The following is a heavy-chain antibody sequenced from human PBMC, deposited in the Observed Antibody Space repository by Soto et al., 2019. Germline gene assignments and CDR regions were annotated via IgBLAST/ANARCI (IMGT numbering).Heavy chain of an antibody. CDR3: ARAVWETTNYYDSSGYRRAYYGMDV. V-gene: IGHV4-30-2*01. D-gene: IGHD3-22*01. J-gene: IGHJ6*02. CDR1: GGSISIGGYS. Sequence: ALSVTGVDSGGSISIGGYSWSWIRQPPGKGLEWSGYIYHSGSTYYNPSLKSRVTISVDRPKNQFSLKLSSVTAADTAVYYCARAVWETTNYYDSSGYRRAYYGMDVWGQGTKVTVYS. CDR2: IYHSGST.